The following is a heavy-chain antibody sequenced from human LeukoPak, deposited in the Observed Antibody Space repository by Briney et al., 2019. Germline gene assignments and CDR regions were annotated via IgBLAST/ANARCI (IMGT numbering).Heavy chain of an antibody. CDR1: GYTFTGYY. Sequence: GASAKVSCKASGYTFTGYYMHWVRQAPGQGLEWMGRINPNSGGTNYAQKFQGRVTMTRDTSISTAYMELSRLRSDDTAVYYCAREQQLVQAYYYYYYYMDVWGKGTTVTVSS. J-gene: IGHJ6*03. V-gene: IGHV1-2*06. CDR2: INPNSGGT. CDR3: AREQQLVQAYYYYYYYMDV. D-gene: IGHD6-13*01.